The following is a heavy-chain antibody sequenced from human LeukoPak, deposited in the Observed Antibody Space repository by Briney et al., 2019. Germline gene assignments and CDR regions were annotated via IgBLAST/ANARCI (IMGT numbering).Heavy chain of an antibody. CDR1: GFSFDLSA. J-gene: IGHJ4*02. CDR2: ISHDGRNK. Sequence: GRSLRLSCVVSGFSFDLSAMHWVRQAPGKGLEWVALISHDGRNKYNTDSVKGRFTISRDNSKDTLFLQMDSLRPEDTAVYYCARVEGRGYSYGYLDHWGQGTLVAVSS. D-gene: IGHD5-18*01. V-gene: IGHV3-30*03. CDR3: ARVEGRGYSYGYLDH.